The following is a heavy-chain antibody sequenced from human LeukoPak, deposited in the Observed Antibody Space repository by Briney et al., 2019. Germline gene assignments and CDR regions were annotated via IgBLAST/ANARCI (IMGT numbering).Heavy chain of an antibody. V-gene: IGHV4-39*07. Sequence: SETLSLTCTVSGGSISGGSFYWGWIRQPPGKGLEWIGSIYYSGSTYYSPSLKSRVTISVDTSKNQFSLKLSSVTAADTAVYYCARGADYDFWSGPVFDCWGQGTLVTVSS. CDR3: ARGADYDFWSGPVFDC. J-gene: IGHJ4*02. CDR2: IYYSGST. D-gene: IGHD3-3*01. CDR1: GGSISGGSFY.